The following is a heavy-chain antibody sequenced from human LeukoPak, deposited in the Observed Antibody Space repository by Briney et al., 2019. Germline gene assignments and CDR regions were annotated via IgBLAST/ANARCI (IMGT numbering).Heavy chain of an antibody. CDR2: IYYSGNT. CDR3: ASHKWLAPCDP. Sequence: SETLSLTRTVSGGSISNFHWSWIRQPPGKGLEWIGYIYYSGNTNYNPSLKSRVTISVDTSKNQISLKLSSVTAADTAVYYCASHKWLAPCDPWGQGTLVTVSS. CDR1: GGSISNFH. V-gene: IGHV4-59*08. D-gene: IGHD6-19*01. J-gene: IGHJ5*02.